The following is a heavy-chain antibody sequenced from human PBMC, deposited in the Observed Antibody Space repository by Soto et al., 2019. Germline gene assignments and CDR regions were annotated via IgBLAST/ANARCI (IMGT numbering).Heavy chain of an antibody. V-gene: IGHV3-15*01. CDR2: IKSKTDGGTT. CDR1: GFTFSNAW. Sequence: EVQLVESGGGLVKPGGSLRLSCAASGFTFSNAWMSWVRQAPGKGLEWVGRIKSKTDGGTTDYAAPVKGRFTISRDDSKNTLYLQMNRLKTEDTAVYYCTTGTTVTTWLMGWGQGTLVTVSS. CDR3: TTGTTVTTWLMG. D-gene: IGHD4-17*01. J-gene: IGHJ4*02.